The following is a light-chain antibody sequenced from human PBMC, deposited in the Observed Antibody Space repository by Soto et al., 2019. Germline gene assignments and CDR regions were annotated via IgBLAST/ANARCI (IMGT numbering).Light chain of an antibody. Sequence: DIQMTQSPSSLSAFVGDSVTITCRASQTIGKNLNWYQQTPGRAPKLLISGASTLRTGVPATFRGSGSGTDFTLYIDNIQPQDFATYYCQQTLSTPITFGQGTRLEI. J-gene: IGKJ5*01. CDR2: GAS. CDR3: QQTLSTPIT. V-gene: IGKV1-39*01. CDR1: QTIGKN.